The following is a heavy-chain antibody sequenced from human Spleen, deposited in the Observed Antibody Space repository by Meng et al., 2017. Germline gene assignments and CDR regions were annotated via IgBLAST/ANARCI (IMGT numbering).Heavy chain of an antibody. CDR1: GGSITSYY. CDR2: IYYSGST. D-gene: IGHD4-11*01. V-gene: IGHV4-59*12. Sequence: VQLKESVPGLVEPSDTLSLTCTVSGGSITSYYWRWIRQPPGKGLEWIGYIYYSGSTNYNPSLRSRVTISVDTSKNHFSLKLSSVTAAYSAVDYCARGPTTMAHDFDYWGQGTLVTVSS. J-gene: IGHJ4*02. CDR3: ARGPTTMAHDFDY.